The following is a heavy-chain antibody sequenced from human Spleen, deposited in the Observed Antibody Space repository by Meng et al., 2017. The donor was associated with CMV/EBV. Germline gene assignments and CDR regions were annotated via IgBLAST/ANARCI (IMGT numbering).Heavy chain of an antibody. Sequence: ASGFTFSREWMQWVRQAPGKGLVGVSRINSDGSTTNYADSVKGRFTISRDNSKNTLYLQMNSLRAEDTAVYYCARGGITIFGHPLDYWGQGTLVTVSS. CDR3: ARGGITIFGHPLDY. V-gene: IGHV3-74*01. D-gene: IGHD3-3*01. CDR2: INSDGSTT. J-gene: IGHJ4*02. CDR1: GFTFSREW.